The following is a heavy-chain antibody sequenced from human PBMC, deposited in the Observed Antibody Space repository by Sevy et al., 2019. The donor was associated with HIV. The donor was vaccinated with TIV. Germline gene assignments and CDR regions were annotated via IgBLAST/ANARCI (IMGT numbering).Heavy chain of an antibody. Sequence: GGSLRLSCAASGFTFTSYWMSWVRQAPGKGLEWVANIKQDGSEKYYVNSLKGGFTISRDNAKNSLYLQMNCMSAEDTAVSYCARVLTGGSGRLSYYYCYGMDVWGQGTTVTVSS. V-gene: IGHV3-7*01. CDR1: GFTFTSYW. CDR2: IKQDGSEK. CDR3: ARVLTGGSGRLSYYYCYGMDV. D-gene: IGHD3-10*01. J-gene: IGHJ6*02.